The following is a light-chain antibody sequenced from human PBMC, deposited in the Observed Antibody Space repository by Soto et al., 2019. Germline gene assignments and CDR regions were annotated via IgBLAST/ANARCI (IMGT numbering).Light chain of an antibody. Sequence: VLTLPPHALALSPGVRAILSFTASQSVSSSYLAWYQQKPGQAPKLLIFGASSRATGIPDRFRGSGSGTDFTLTVNRLEPEDFAMYYCQQSGYSPMTFGQGTRLEIK. V-gene: IGKV3-20*01. CDR2: GAS. J-gene: IGKJ5*01. CDR1: QSVSSSY. CDR3: QQSGYSPMT.